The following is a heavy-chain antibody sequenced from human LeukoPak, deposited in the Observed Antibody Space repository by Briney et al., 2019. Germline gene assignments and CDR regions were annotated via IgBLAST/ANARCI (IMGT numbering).Heavy chain of an antibody. CDR2: IGGSDGNT. D-gene: IGHD3-9*01. Sequence: GGSLRLSCAASGFTFSSYAMSWVRQAPGNGLEWVSAIGGSDGNTYYADSVKGRFTISRDNSKNTLYLQMNSLRAEDMAVYYCARAVRYFDYLLGPPDYWGQGTLVTVSS. V-gene: IGHV3-23*01. CDR1: GFTFSSYA. J-gene: IGHJ4*02. CDR3: ARAVRYFDYLLGPPDY.